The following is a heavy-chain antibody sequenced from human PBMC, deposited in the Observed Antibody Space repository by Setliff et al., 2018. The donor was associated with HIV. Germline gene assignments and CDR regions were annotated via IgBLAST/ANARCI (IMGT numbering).Heavy chain of an antibody. Sequence: SVKVSCKASGGTFSNYAFSWVRQAPGQGLEWMGGIIPIFGIANYARKFQGRVTISADESTSTAYMELSSLRSEDTAMYYCARHGRAATDNWYFDLWGRGTLVTVSS. V-gene: IGHV1-69*13. D-gene: IGHD6-25*01. CDR3: ARHGRAATDNWYFDL. CDR1: GGTFSNYA. J-gene: IGHJ2*01. CDR2: IIPIFGIA.